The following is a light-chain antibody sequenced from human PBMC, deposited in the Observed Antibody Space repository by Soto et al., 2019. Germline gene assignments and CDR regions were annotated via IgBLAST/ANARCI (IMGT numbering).Light chain of an antibody. J-gene: IGKJ4*01. CDR2: GAS. Sequence: TLMTQSPATLSASPGERVTLSCRASQNINFNLAWYQQKTGQAPRGLIYGASSRASGIPDRFSGSGSGTDFTLTISRLEHDDFAFYYCQQYHNWPPLTFGGGTRVEIK. CDR1: QNINFN. CDR3: QQYHNWPPLT. V-gene: IGKV3D-15*01.